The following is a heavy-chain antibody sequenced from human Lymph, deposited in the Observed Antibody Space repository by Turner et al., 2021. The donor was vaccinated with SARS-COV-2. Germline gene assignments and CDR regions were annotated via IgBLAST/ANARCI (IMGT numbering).Heavy chain of an antibody. CDR3: ARETVNNWVDP. J-gene: IGHJ5*02. V-gene: IGHV4-59*01. D-gene: IGHD2-21*02. Sequence: QVQLQESGPRLVKPLETLSLTCTVPGGSMNSNYWSWIRQPPGKRLEWIGYIYYRGSTNYNPSLESRVTIAVYTSRNQFSLNLTSVTAADTAIYYCARETVNNWVDPWGQGTLVTVSS. CDR1: GGSMNSNY. CDR2: IYYRGST.